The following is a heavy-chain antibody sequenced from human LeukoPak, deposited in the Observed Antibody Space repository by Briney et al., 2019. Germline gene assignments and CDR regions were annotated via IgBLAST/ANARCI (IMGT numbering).Heavy chain of an antibody. Sequence: PGGSLRLSCAASGFTFSSYSMNWVRQAPGKGLEWVSSISSSSSYKFYADSVKVRFTISRDNTKNSLYLQMNSLRAEDTAVYYCARRMWDSSPFDYWGQGTLVTVSS. CDR1: GFTFSSYS. D-gene: IGHD6-13*01. CDR2: ISSSSSYK. CDR3: ARRMWDSSPFDY. J-gene: IGHJ4*02. V-gene: IGHV3-21*01.